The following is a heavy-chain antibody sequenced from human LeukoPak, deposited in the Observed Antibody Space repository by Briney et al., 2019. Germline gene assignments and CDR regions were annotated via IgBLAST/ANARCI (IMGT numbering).Heavy chain of an antibody. J-gene: IGHJ3*02. Sequence: SETLSLTCTVSGGSISSYYWSWIRQPAGKGLEWIGRIYTSGSTNYNPSLKSRVTMSVDTSKNQFSLKLSSVTAADTAVYYCARDAYAYSSSWDDAFDIWGQGTMVTVSS. CDR3: ARDAYAYSSSWDDAFDI. CDR1: GGSISSYY. D-gene: IGHD6-13*01. V-gene: IGHV4-4*07. CDR2: IYTSGST.